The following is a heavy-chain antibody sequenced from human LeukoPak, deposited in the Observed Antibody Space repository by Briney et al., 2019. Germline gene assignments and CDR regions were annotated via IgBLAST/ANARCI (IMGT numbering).Heavy chain of an antibody. Sequence: GGSLRLSCAASGFTFSNYGMHWVRQAPGKGLEWVAFIRYDGSNKHFADSLKGRFTISRDNSKNTLYLQMNSLRPEDTAVYYCAKDWRRIVVVGPITRHGNYMDVWGKGTTVTISS. CDR2: IRYDGSNK. CDR1: GFTFSNYG. V-gene: IGHV3-30*02. J-gene: IGHJ6*03. CDR3: AKDWRRIVVVGPITRHGNYMDV. D-gene: IGHD2-15*01.